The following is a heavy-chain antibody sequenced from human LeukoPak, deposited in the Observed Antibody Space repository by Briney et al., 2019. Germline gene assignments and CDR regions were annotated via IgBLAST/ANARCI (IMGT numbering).Heavy chain of an antibody. CDR3: ARGGGTGREYFDY. D-gene: IGHD1-26*01. J-gene: IGHJ4*02. CDR1: GGSISSYY. Sequence: PSETLSLTCTVSGGSISSYYWSWIRQPPGKGLEWIGYIYYSGSTNYNPSLKSRVTISVDTSKNQFSLKQSSVTAADTAVYYCARGGGTGREYFDYWGQGTLVTVSS. V-gene: IGHV4-59*01. CDR2: IYYSGST.